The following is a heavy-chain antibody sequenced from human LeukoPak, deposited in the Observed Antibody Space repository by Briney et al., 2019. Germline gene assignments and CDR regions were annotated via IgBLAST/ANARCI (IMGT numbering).Heavy chain of an antibody. J-gene: IGHJ4*02. V-gene: IGHV1-69*05. CDR1: GGTFSSYA. CDR3: ARVGLRLGELSSLPIYYFDY. Sequence: SVKVSCKASGGTFSSYAISWVRQAPGQGLERMGRIIPIFGTANYAQKFQGRVTITTDESTSTAYMELSSLRSEDTAVYYCARVGLRLGELSSLPIYYFDYWGQGTLVTVSS. D-gene: IGHD3-16*02. CDR2: IIPIFGTA.